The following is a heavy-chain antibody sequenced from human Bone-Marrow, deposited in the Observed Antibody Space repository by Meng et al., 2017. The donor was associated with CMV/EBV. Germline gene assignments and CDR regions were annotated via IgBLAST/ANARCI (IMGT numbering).Heavy chain of an antibody. CDR3: VRVVPPTIETEYFQH. Sequence: GESLKISCAASGFSFSNYAMNRVRQSPGRELEWVAVISDDGSNKYYRDSVKGRFTISRDNSKSTLSVQMNSLRDEDTAIYYCVRVVPPTIETEYFQHWGQGTLVTVSS. D-gene: IGHD2-2*01. CDR1: GFSFSNYA. CDR2: ISDDGSNK. J-gene: IGHJ1*01. V-gene: IGHV3-30-3*01.